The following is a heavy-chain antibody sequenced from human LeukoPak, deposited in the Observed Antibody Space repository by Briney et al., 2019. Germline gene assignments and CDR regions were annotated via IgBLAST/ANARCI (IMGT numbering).Heavy chain of an antibody. D-gene: IGHD3-3*01. V-gene: IGHV4-30-4*01. CDR2: IYYSGST. J-gene: IGHJ6*02. CDR3: ARDLRSTIFGVVKVYYYYGMDV. Sequence: PSETLSLTCTVSGGSISSGDYSWSWIRQPPGKGLEWIGYIYYSGSTYYNPSLKSRVTISVDTSKNQFSLKLSSVTAADTAVYYCARDLRSTIFGVVKVYYYYGMDVWGQGTTVTVSS. CDR1: GGSISSGDYS.